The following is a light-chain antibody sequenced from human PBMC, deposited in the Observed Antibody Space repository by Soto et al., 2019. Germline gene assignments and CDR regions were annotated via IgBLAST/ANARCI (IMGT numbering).Light chain of an antibody. Sequence: QSVLTQTPSASGTPGQRVTISCSGSSSNIGSNTVNWFQQVPGTAPKVLIYTNNQRPSGVPDRFSGSKSGTSASLAISGLQSVDEADYYCAAWDVSLSGWVFGGGTKLTVL. J-gene: IGLJ3*02. V-gene: IGLV1-44*01. CDR2: TNN. CDR3: AAWDVSLSGWV. CDR1: SSNIGSNT.